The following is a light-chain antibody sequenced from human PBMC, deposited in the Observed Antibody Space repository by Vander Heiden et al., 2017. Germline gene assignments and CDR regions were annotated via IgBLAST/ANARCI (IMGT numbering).Light chain of an antibody. CDR3: SSYTSSNTWV. Sequence: QSPLTPPAPVSGSPGPSITISCTGTSSDVGGYNYVSWYQQHPGKAPKLMIYNVTNRPSGVSNRFSGSKSGNTASLTISGLQAEDEADYFCSSYTSSNTWVFGGGTKLTVL. J-gene: IGLJ3*02. CDR2: NVT. V-gene: IGLV2-14*03. CDR1: SSDVGGYNY.